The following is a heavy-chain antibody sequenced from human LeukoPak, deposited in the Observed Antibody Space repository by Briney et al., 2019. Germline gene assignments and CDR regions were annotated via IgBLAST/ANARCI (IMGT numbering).Heavy chain of an antibody. CDR3: ARRNIAVAASYYFDY. CDR2: IYYSGST. Sequence: NPSETLSLTCTVSGCSISSSSYYWGWIRQPPGKGLEWIGSIYYSGSTYYNPSLKSRVTISVDTSKNQFSLKLSSVTAADTAVYYCARRNIAVAASYYFDYWGQGTLVTVSS. CDR1: GCSISSSSYY. D-gene: IGHD6-19*01. V-gene: IGHV4-39*01. J-gene: IGHJ4*02.